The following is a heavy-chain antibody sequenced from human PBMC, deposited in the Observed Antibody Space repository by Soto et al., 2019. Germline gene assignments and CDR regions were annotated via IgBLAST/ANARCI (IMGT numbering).Heavy chain of an antibody. D-gene: IGHD4-17*01. J-gene: IGHJ4*02. CDR1: GFAFSAYG. V-gene: IGHV3-33*01. Sequence: QVQLVESGGGVVQPGRSLRLSCAASGFAFSAYGMHWVRQAPGKGLEWVAMIYYDGSNKYYADSVKGRFTISRDNSKNPLYLQMGSLRAEGTALYYCARVGGTVTSDYWGQGTLVTVSS. CDR2: IYYDGSNK. CDR3: ARVGGTVTSDY.